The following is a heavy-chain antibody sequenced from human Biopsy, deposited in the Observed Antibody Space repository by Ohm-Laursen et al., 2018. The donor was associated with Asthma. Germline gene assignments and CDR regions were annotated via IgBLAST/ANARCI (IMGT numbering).Heavy chain of an antibody. V-gene: IGHV1-58*02. J-gene: IGHJ6*02. D-gene: IGHD3-22*01. CDR3: AAATVIVSAAVAGYHYYYNMDV. CDR1: GYIFTSHA. CDR2: IAVGRDKT. Sequence: ASVKVSCKVSGYIFTSHAMNWVRQAPGQGLEWMGMIAVGRDKTIYAQNFQERVTFTRDLSTGTASMELSSLRTEDTAVYYCAAATVIVSAAVAGYHYYYNMDVWGQGTTVIVSS.